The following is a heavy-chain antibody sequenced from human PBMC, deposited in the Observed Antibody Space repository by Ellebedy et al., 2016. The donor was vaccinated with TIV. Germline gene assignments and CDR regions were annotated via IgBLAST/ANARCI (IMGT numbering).Heavy chain of an antibody. J-gene: IGHJ4*02. CDR1: GGSISSSSFY. CDR3: ARQGYRGYSYGATYTPFDY. Sequence: MPSETLSLTCTVSGGSISSSSFYWGWLRQPPGKGLEWLSTVYYSGTTFYNPSLKSRVTISVDTSKNQFSLKLSSVTAADTAVYYCARQGYRGYSYGATYTPFDYWGQGTLVTVSS. V-gene: IGHV4-39*01. D-gene: IGHD5-18*01. CDR2: VYYSGTT.